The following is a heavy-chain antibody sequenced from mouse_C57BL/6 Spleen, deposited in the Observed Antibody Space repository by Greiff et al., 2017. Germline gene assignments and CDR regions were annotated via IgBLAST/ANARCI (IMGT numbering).Heavy chain of an antibody. CDR2: ISDGGSYP. D-gene: IGHD2-3*01. CDR3: AREDDGYCRAWFAY. Sequence: EVKLVESGGGLVKPGGSLKLSCAAPGFTFSSYAMSWVRQTPEKRLEWVATISDGGSYPYYPDNVKGRFTISRDNARNNQYQQMSHLKSEDTAMYYCAREDDGYCRAWFAYWGQGTLVTVSA. V-gene: IGHV5-4*01. CDR1: GFTFSSYA. J-gene: IGHJ3*01.